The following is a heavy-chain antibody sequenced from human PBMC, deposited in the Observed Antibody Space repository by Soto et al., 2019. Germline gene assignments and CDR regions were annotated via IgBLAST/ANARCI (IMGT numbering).Heavy chain of an antibody. Sequence: GESLRLSCAASGFTFSSHWMHWVRQAQGKGLVWVSRINSDGRSTSDWDSVKGRFTISRDNAKNTLYLQMNSLRAEDTAVYYCARAWGGYSSSRNYYYMDVWGKGTTVTVSS. D-gene: IGHD6-6*01. CDR3: ARAWGGYSSSRNYYYMDV. CDR2: INSDGRST. J-gene: IGHJ6*03. CDR1: GFTFSSHW. V-gene: IGHV3-74*01.